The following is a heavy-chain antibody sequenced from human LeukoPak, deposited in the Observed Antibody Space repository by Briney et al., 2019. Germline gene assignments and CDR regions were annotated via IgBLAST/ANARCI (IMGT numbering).Heavy chain of an antibody. CDR1: GGSISSGDYY. CDR3: AREVTGTTNTLYNWFDP. J-gene: IGHJ5*02. D-gene: IGHD1-7*01. Sequence: PSETLSLTCTVSGGSISSGDYYWSWIRQPPGKRVEWIGYIYYSGSTYYNPSLKSRVTISVDTSKNQFSLKLSSVTAADTAVYYCAREVTGTTNTLYNWFDPWGQGTLVTVSS. V-gene: IGHV4-30-4*08. CDR2: IYYSGST.